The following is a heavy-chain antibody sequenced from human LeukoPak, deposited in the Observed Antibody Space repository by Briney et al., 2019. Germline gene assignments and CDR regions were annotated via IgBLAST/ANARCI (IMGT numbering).Heavy chain of an antibody. CDR2: ISYDGSYK. J-gene: IGHJ4*02. CDR1: GFTFRSYH. CDR3: YRSHIPDY. Sequence: PGGSLRLSCEASGFTFRSYHMHWVRQAPGKALEWVAVISYDGSYKYYADSVKGRFTISRDNSKNTVYLQMNILRSEDTAMYYWYRSHIPDYWGQGTLVTVSS. D-gene: IGHD1-26*01. V-gene: IGHV3-30*03.